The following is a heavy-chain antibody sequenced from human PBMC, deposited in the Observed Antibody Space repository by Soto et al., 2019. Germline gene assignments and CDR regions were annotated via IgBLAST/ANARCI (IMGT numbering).Heavy chain of an antibody. D-gene: IGHD2-8*01. CDR2: ISYSGCT. V-gene: IGHV4-31*03. CDR1: AGSISTINYY. Sequence: QVQLQESGPGLVRPSQTLSLTCTVSAGSISTINYYWSWIRQHPEKGLECIGYISYSGCTFYHSSLKSRVTISLDTSKKQFSLTLTSVTAADTAVYYCARSAQWDGFDPWGQGTMVTVSS. J-gene: IGHJ3*01. CDR3: ARSAQWDGFDP.